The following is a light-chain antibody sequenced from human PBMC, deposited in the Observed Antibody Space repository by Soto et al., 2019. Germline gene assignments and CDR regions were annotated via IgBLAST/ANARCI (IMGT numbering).Light chain of an antibody. CDR2: GAS. Sequence: EIVMTQSPATLSVSPGERATLSCRASQSVSSNLAWYQQKPGQAPRLLIYGASSRAAGIPDRFSGSGSGTDFTLTINRLEPEDFAVYYCQQYGTSLSWTFGHGTKVDIK. V-gene: IGKV3-20*01. CDR1: QSVSSN. J-gene: IGKJ1*01. CDR3: QQYGTSLSWT.